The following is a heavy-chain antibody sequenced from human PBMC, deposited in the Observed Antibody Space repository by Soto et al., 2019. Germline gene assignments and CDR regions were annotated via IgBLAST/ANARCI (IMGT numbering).Heavy chain of an antibody. D-gene: IGHD3-3*02. V-gene: IGHV4-4*02. Sequence: SETLSLTCAVSDGSISSNNWWSWVRQPPGKGLEWIGEIYHSGSTNYNPSLKSRVTISVDKSKNQFSLKLSSVTAADTAVYYCATVDQEDHFPQLKGYFDYWGQGTLVTVSS. J-gene: IGHJ4*02. CDR1: DGSISSNNW. CDR3: ATVDQEDHFPQLKGYFDY. CDR2: IYHSGST.